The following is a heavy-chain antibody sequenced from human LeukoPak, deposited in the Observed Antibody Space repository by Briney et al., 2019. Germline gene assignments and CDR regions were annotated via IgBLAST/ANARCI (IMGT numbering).Heavy chain of an antibody. CDR2: IYYDGSNK. D-gene: IGHD5-12*01. V-gene: IGHV3-30*02. CDR3: ARDYDSIHAFDI. Sequence: GGSLRLSCAASGFTFSSYGMHWVRQAPGKGLEWVAIIYYDGSNKYYADSVKGRFTISRDNSKNTLYLQMNSLRTEDTAVYYCARDYDSIHAFDIWGQGTMVTVSS. CDR1: GFTFSSYG. J-gene: IGHJ3*02.